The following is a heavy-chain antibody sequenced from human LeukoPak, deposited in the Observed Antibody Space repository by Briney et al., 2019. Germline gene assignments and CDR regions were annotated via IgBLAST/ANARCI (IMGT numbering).Heavy chain of an antibody. J-gene: IGHJ4*02. D-gene: IGHD5-12*01. V-gene: IGHV3-11*06. Sequence: PGGSLRLSCAASGFTFSDYYMSWIRQAPGKGLEWVSYISSSSSYTNYADSVKGRFTISRDNAKNSLYLQMNSLRAVDTAVYYCARDKVGSGYDNFDYWGQGTLVTVSS. CDR1: GFTFSDYY. CDR3: ARDKVGSGYDNFDY. CDR2: ISSSSSYT.